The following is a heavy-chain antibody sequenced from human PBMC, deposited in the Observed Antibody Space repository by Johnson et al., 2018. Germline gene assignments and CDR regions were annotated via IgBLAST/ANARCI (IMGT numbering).Heavy chain of an antibody. Sequence: VQLVESGGGLVKPGGSLRLSCAASGFTFSSYSMNWVRQAPGKGLEWVSSISSSSSYIYYADSVKGRFTISRENAKNSLYLQMNSLRAEDTAVYYCARARGWYGMDVWGQGTTVTVSS. CDR3: ARARGWYGMDV. CDR1: GFTFSSYS. D-gene: IGHD6-19*01. CDR2: ISSSSSYI. J-gene: IGHJ6*02. V-gene: IGHV3-21*01.